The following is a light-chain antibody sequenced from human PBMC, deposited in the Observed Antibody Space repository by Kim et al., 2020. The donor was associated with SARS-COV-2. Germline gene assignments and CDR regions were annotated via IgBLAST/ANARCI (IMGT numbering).Light chain of an antibody. CDR3: QSYNRDNVI. V-gene: IGLV6-57*03. CDR1: SGAIADNY. J-gene: IGLJ2*01. CDR2: GDD. Sequence: GKTVCNSCTRRSGAIADNYVKRYQQRPGCVPTTEIYGDDQRPSRVSGRFSGSIDNSSNSASLTISGLRTEDEADYYCQSYNRDNVIFGRGTQLTVL.